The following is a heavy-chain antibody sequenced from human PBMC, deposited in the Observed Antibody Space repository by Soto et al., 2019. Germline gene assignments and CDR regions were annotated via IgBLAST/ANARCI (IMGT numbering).Heavy chain of an antibody. Sequence: PSETLSLTCTVSGGSISSSSYYWGWIRQPPGKGLEWIGSIYYSGSTYYNPSLKSRVTISVDTSKNQFSLKLSSVTAADTAVYYCARRAMTTVTTRFVDYWGQGTLVTVSS. CDR1: GGSISSSSYY. CDR3: ARRAMTTVTTRFVDY. CDR2: IYYSGST. D-gene: IGHD4-17*01. V-gene: IGHV4-39*01. J-gene: IGHJ4*02.